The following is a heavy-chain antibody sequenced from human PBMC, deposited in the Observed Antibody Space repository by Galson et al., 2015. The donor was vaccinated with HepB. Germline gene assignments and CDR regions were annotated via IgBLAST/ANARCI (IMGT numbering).Heavy chain of an antibody. Sequence: CAISGDSVSRNRAAWNWVRQSPSRGLEWLGRTYYRSKWFNDYAVSVKSRITINPDTSKNQFSLQLSSVTPEDTAVYYCARDRSDYGGNFYFDSWGQGTLVTVSS. D-gene: IGHD4-23*01. J-gene: IGHJ4*02. CDR3: ARDRSDYGGNFYFDS. CDR2: TYYRSKWFN. CDR1: GDSVSRNRAA. V-gene: IGHV6-1*01.